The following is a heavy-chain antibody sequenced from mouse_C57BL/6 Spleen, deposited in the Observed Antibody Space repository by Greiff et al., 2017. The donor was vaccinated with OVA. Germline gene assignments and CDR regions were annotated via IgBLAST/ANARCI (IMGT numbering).Heavy chain of an antibody. CDR3: AIITTVVALYVDY. CDR1: GYTFTSYW. D-gene: IGHD1-1*01. J-gene: IGHJ2*01. Sequence: QVQLQQPGAELVMPGASVKLSCKASGYTFTSYWMHWVKQRPGQGLEWIGEIDPSDSYTNYNQKFKGKSTLTVDKSSSTAYMQLSSLTSEDSAVYYCAIITTVVALYVDYWGQGTTLTVSS. CDR2: IDPSDSYT. V-gene: IGHV1-69*01.